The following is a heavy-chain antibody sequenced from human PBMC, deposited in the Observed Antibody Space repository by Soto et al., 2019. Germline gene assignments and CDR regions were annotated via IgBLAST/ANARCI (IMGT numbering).Heavy chain of an antibody. V-gene: IGHV1-18*01. J-gene: IGHJ4*02. CDR2: ISAYNGNT. Sequence: QVQLVRSGAEVKKPGASVKVSCKASGYTFTSYGISWVRQAPGQGLEWMGWISAYNGNTNYAQKLQGRVTMTTDTSTSTAYMELRSLRSDDTAVYYCARVWVYYDSSGYRMRIDYWGQGTLVTVSS. D-gene: IGHD3-22*01. CDR3: ARVWVYYDSSGYRMRIDY. CDR1: GYTFTSYG.